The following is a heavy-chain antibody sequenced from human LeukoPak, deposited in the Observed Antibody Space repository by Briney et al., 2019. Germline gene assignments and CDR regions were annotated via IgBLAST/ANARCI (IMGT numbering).Heavy chain of an antibody. CDR2: IHYTGST. J-gene: IGHJ6*03. D-gene: IGHD2-15*01. Sequence: SETLSLTCTVSGGSISSGGYYWSWIRQHPGKGLEWIGYIHYTGSTYYNASLKSRVTISVDTSKNQFSLKLSSVTAADTAVYYCARDSEVGDYYYYMDVWGKGTTVTVSS. CDR3: ARDSEVGDYYYYMDV. V-gene: IGHV4-31*03. CDR1: GGSISSGGYY.